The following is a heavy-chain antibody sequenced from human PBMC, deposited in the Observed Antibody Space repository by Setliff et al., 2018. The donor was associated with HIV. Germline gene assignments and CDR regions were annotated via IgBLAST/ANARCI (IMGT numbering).Heavy chain of an antibody. V-gene: IGHV4-4*07. CDR1: GGSISSYY. D-gene: IGHD3-3*01. CDR2: IYANGYA. CDR3: ARGRFTILRKDYFDY. J-gene: IGHJ4*02. Sequence: SETLSLTCTVSGGSISSYYWSWIRQPAGKGLEYIGRIYANGYANYNPSLKSRVTMSVDTSKNQVSLKLSSVTAADTAVYYCARGRFTILRKDYFDYWGQGTLVTVSS.